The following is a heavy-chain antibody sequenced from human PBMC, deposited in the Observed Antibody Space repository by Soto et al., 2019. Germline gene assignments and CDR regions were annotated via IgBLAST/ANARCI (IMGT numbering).Heavy chain of an antibody. D-gene: IGHD1-26*01. CDR3: AKVYGAREGSPPIDY. CDR2: ISYDGSNK. CDR1: GFTFSSYG. V-gene: IGHV3-30*18. J-gene: IGHJ4*02. Sequence: GGSLRLSCAASGFTFSSYGMHWVRQAPGKGLEWVAVISYDGSNKYYADSVKGRFTISRDNSKNTLYLQMNSLRAEDTAVYYCAKVYGAREGSPPIDYWGQGTLVTVSS.